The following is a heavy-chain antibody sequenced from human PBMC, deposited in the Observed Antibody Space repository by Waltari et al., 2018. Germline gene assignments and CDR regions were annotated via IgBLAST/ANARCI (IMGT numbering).Heavy chain of an antibody. V-gene: IGHV3-21*01. Sequence: EVQLVESGGGLVKPGGSLRLSCAASGFPFSSYSMNWVRRAPGKGLEWVSSISSSSSYIYYADSVKGRFTISRDNAKNSLYLQMNSLRAEDTAVYYCARVVKSIAVAGGYDYWGQGTLVTVSS. CDR2: ISSSSSYI. CDR3: ARVVKSIAVAGGYDY. J-gene: IGHJ4*02. D-gene: IGHD6-19*01. CDR1: GFPFSSYS.